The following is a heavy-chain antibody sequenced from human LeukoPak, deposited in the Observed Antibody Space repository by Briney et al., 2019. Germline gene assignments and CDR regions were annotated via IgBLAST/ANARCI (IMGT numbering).Heavy chain of an antibody. Sequence: QPGGSLRLSCAASGFTFSSYAMSWVRQAPGKGLEWVSAISGSGGSTYYADSVKGRFTISRDNSKNTLYLQMNSLRAEDTAVYYCAKAADYDSSGYYSLPLDYYYYYMDVWGKGTTVTVSS. CDR3: AKAADYDSSGYYSLPLDYYYYYMDV. J-gene: IGHJ6*03. CDR1: GFTFSSYA. CDR2: ISGSGGST. V-gene: IGHV3-23*01. D-gene: IGHD3-22*01.